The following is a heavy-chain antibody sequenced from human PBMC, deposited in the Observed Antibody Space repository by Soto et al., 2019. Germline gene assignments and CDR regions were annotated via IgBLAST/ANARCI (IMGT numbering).Heavy chain of an antibody. J-gene: IGHJ4*02. CDR3: ARLGAYFQALDS. D-gene: IGHD3-16*01. CDR2: IYFAGTT. CDR1: GGSISNYY. Sequence: SETLSLTCTVSGGSISNYYWSWIRQPPGKGLEWIGYIYFAGTTTYNPSLKSRVTISLDASKNRFSLRLTSVTAADTAVYYCARLGAYFQALDSWGQGTLVTVSS. V-gene: IGHV4-59*08.